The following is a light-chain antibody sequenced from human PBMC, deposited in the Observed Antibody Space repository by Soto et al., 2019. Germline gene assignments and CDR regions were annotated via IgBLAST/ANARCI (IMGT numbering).Light chain of an antibody. CDR1: QTISSY. Sequence: DIQMTQSPASLSASVGDRVTITCRACQTISSYLNWYQQKAGPAPKLLIYSASTLQSGVPSRFSGSGFETDYTLTISSLQPADFDVYYCQQTFRTPHTFGQGTKLDIK. CDR3: QQTFRTPHT. CDR2: SAS. J-gene: IGKJ2*01. V-gene: IGKV1-39*01.